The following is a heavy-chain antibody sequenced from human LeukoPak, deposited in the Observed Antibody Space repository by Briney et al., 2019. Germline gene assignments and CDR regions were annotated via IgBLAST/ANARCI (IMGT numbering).Heavy chain of an antibody. D-gene: IGHD4-17*01. J-gene: IGHJ4*02. V-gene: IGHV3-53*01. CDR2: IYTGGST. CDR1: GFTVSSNY. Sequence: GGSLRLSCAASGFTVSSNYMSWVRQAPGKGLEWVSVIYTGGSTYYADSVKGRFTISRDNSRNTLYLQMNSLRAEDTAMYYCARGPNGVSSPVYWGQGTLVTVSS. CDR3: ARGPNGVSSPVY.